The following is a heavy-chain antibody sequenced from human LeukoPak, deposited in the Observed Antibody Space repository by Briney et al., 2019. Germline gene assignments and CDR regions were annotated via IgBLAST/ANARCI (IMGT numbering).Heavy chain of an antibody. Sequence: PGGSLRLACAASGFTFSSYAVHWVRQAPGKGLEWVAVISYDGIYTYYADSVKGRFTISRDNSRNTLYLEMISLRAEDTAVYYCARGADGSYSSGSYSSHYGMDVWGQGTTVTVSS. CDR2: ISYDGIYT. J-gene: IGHJ6*02. CDR1: GFTFSSYA. CDR3: ARGADGSYSSGSYSSHYGMDV. D-gene: IGHD6-19*01. V-gene: IGHV3-30-3*01.